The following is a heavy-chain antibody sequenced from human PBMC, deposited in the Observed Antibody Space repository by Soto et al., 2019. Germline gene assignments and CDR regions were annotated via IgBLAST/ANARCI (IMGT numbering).Heavy chain of an antibody. CDR3: ARSIAVAGTLWNYYYYGMDV. V-gene: IGHV4-4*02. J-gene: IGHJ6*02. D-gene: IGHD6-19*01. CDR1: GFSISSSNW. Sequence: SETLSLTCAVSGFSISSSNWWSWVRQPPGKGLEWIGEIYHSVRTNYNPSLKSRVTISVDKSKNPFSLKLSSVNAADTAVYYCARSIAVAGTLWNYYYYGMDVWGQGTTVTVSS. CDR2: IYHSVRT.